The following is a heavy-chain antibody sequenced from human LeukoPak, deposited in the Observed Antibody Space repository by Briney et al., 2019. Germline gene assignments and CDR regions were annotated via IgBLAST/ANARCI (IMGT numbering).Heavy chain of an antibody. V-gene: IGHV3-7*01. Sequence: GGSLRLSCAASGFTFSSYWMSWVRQAPGKGLEWVANIKQDGSEKYYVDSVKGRFTISRDNAKNSLYLQMNSLRAEDTAVYYCARDQLRDYYYYMDVWGKGTTVTISS. CDR1: GFTFSSYW. J-gene: IGHJ6*03. CDR2: IKQDGSEK. CDR3: ARDQLRDYYYYMDV. D-gene: IGHD4-17*01.